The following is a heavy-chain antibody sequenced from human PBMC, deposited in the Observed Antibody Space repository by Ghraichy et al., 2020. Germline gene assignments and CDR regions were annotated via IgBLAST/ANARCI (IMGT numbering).Heavy chain of an antibody. CDR1: GFTFSSYA. CDR2: ISGSGGST. V-gene: IGHV3-23*01. J-gene: IGHJ5*02. Sequence: LSLTCAASGFTFSSYAMSWVRQAPGKGLEWVSAISGSGGSTYYADSVKGRFTISRDNSKNTLYLQMNSLRAEDTVVYYCAKGRNWFDPWGQGTLVTVSS. CDR3: AKGRNWFDP.